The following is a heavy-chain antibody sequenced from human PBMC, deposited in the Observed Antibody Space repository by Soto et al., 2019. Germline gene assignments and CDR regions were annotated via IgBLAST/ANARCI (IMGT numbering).Heavy chain of an antibody. D-gene: IGHD3-9*01. CDR3: ARGWGGMTGSFDY. CDR1: GFTFSTYG. V-gene: IGHV3-33*01. Sequence: QVQLVESGGGVLQPGRSLRLSCTASGFTFSTYGMHWVRQAPGKGLEWVAVIWYDGSQKYYADSVKGRFTISRDNSKNTRYVQMDSLRDEDTAVYYWARGWGGMTGSFDYWGQGTLVTVSS. J-gene: IGHJ4*02. CDR2: IWYDGSQK.